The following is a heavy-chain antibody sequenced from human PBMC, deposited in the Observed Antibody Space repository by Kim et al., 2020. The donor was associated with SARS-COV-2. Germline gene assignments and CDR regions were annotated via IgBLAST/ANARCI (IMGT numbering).Heavy chain of an antibody. CDR1: GGSISGSNYY. D-gene: IGHD1-1*01. J-gene: IGHJ5*02. CDR2: IYYSGST. Sequence: SETLSLTCTVSGGSISGSNYYWGWIRQPPGKGLEWIGSIYYSGSTYYKPSLKSRVTISVDTSKNQFSLKLTSVTAADTAIYYCSRHYLGSAWHPCGQGTLVTVSS. V-gene: IGHV4-39*01. CDR3: SRHYLGSAWHP.